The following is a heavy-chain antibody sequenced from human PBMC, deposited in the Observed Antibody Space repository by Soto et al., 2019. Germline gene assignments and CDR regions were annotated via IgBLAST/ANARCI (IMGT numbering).Heavy chain of an antibody. CDR3: AREGNLGRWLQPLDF. CDR2: IYYSGST. CDR1: GGSISSSSYY. J-gene: IGHJ4*02. Sequence: PSETLSLTCTVSGGSISSSSYYWGWIRHPPGKGLEWIGSIYYSGSTYYNPSLKSRVTISVDTSKNQFSLKLSSVTAADTAKYYCAREGNLGRWLQPLDFWGKGTLVTVSS. V-gene: IGHV4-39*02. D-gene: IGHD5-12*01.